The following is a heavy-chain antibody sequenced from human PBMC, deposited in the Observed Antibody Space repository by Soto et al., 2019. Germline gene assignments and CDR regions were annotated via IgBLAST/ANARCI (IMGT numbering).Heavy chain of an antibody. Sequence: ASVKVSCKASGYTFTSYGISWVRQAPGQGLEWMGWISAYNGNTNYAQKLQGRVTMTTDTSTSTAYLELRSLRSDDTAVYYCASVNSYYYGMDVWGQGTTVTVSS. CDR3: ASVNSYYYGMDV. J-gene: IGHJ6*02. CDR1: GYTFTSYG. CDR2: ISAYNGNT. V-gene: IGHV1-18*01.